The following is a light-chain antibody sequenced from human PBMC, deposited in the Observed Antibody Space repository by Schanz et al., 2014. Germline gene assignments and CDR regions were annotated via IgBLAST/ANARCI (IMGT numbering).Light chain of an antibody. J-gene: IGKJ1*01. V-gene: IGKV3-20*01. Sequence: EIVLTQSPGTLSVSPGESATLSCRASQTVRNNFLAWYQHKRGQAPRLLIFGASNRAPAIPDRFSGSGSGTDFTLTITGLEPEDFAVYYCQQYGNSPPTFGRGTKVEIK. CDR3: QQYGNSPPT. CDR2: GAS. CDR1: QTVRNNF.